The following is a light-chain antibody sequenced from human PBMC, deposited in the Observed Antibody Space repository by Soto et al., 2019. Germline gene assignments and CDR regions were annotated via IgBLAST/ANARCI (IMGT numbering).Light chain of an antibody. Sequence: EIVMTQSPATLSVSPGERATLSCRASQSVSSNLAWYQQKPGQAPRLLIYGASTRATRIPARFSGSGSGTEFTLTISSLQSEDFAVYYCQQYNNWPPGTFGQGTKLEI. V-gene: IGKV3-15*01. CDR3: QQYNNWPPGT. J-gene: IGKJ2*01. CDR1: QSVSSN. CDR2: GAS.